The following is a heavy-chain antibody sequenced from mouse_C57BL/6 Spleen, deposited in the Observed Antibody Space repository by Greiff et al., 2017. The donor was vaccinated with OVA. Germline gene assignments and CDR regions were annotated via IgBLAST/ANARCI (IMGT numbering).Heavy chain of an antibody. Sequence: VQLKESGGGLVKPGGSLKLSCAASGFTFSDYGMHWVRQAPEKGLEWVAYISSGSSTIYYADTVKGRFTISRDNAKNTLFLQMTSLRSEDTAMYYCARALDYYGSSYDYAMDYWGQGTSVTVSS. D-gene: IGHD1-1*01. CDR2: ISSGSSTI. V-gene: IGHV5-17*01. CDR3: ARALDYYGSSYDYAMDY. J-gene: IGHJ4*01. CDR1: GFTFSDYG.